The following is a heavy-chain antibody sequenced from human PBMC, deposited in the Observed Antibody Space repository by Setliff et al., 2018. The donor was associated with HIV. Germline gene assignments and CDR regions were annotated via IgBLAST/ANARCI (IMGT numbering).Heavy chain of an antibody. J-gene: IGHJ3*01. Sequence: ASVKVSCKASGYTFSSYGISWVRQAPGQGLEWMGWINSYDGNTNYEQKFQGRVTMTTDTSTTSAYLELRSLRPDDTAVYFCARNRLSDAFDVWGPGTMVTVSS. CDR3: ARNRLSDAFDV. CDR1: GYTFSSYG. D-gene: IGHD2-21*02. CDR2: INSYDGNT. V-gene: IGHV1-18*01.